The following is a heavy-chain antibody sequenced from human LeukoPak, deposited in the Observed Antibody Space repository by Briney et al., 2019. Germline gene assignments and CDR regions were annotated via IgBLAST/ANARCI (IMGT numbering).Heavy chain of an antibody. CDR3: AAGSGSYYKATS. CDR1: GFTFNTYA. CDR2: ISSSGSNT. V-gene: IGHV3-23*01. J-gene: IGHJ5*02. Sequence: GGSLRLSCAASGFTFNTYAMTWVRQAPGKGLEWVSSISSSGSNTYYTDSVKGRFTISRDNSKYTLYLQMNSLRVEDAAVYYCAAGSGSYYKATSWGQGTLVTVSS. D-gene: IGHD3-10*01.